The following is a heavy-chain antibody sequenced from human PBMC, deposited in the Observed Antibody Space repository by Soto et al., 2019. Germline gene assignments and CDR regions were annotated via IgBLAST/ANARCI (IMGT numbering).Heavy chain of an antibody. CDR3: ARVHSSSYHYFDY. J-gene: IGHJ4*02. CDR1: GGSFSGYY. CDR2: INHSGST. V-gene: IGHV4-34*01. Sequence: PSETLSLTCAVYGGSFSGYYWTWIRQPPGTGLEWIGEINHSGSTNYNPSLKSRVTISVDTSKNQFSLKLTSVTAEDTAVYYCARVHSSSYHYFDYWGQGTVVTVS. D-gene: IGHD6-13*01.